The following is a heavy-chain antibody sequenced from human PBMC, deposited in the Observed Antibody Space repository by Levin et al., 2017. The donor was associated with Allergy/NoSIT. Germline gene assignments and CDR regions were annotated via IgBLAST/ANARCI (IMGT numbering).Heavy chain of an antibody. Sequence: PGGSLRLSCAASGFTFSSSAMSWVRQAPGKWLEWVSTISGSGGTTYYPDSVKGRFTISRDNSKNTLYLQMNSLRAEDTAVYYCASCSGGSCYRGPKLDYWGQGTLVTVSS. D-gene: IGHD2-15*01. CDR1: GFTFSSSA. CDR3: ASCSGGSCYRGPKLDY. J-gene: IGHJ4*02. CDR2: ISGSGGTT. V-gene: IGHV3-23*01.